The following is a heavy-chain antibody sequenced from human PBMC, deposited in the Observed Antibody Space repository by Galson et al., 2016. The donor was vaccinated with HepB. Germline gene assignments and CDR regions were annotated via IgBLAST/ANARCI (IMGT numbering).Heavy chain of an antibody. CDR3: ERPQAITATGFGY. Sequence: SVKVSWKASGYTFSNFAIHWVRQAPGQRLEWMGWIDAGNVNTKYSPTFHGRVTITRDTSASTAYMELTSLRAEDTAVYYCERPQAITATGFGYWGQGTLVTVSS. CDR2: IDAGNVNT. CDR1: GYTFSNFA. V-gene: IGHV1-3*01. D-gene: IGHD6-13*01. J-gene: IGHJ4*02.